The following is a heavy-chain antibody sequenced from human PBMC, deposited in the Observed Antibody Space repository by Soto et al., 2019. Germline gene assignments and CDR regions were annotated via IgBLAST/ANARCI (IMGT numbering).Heavy chain of an antibody. V-gene: IGHV4-4*07. CDR2: IFGSGET. CDR3: VREGDYSDNNGYPLFDY. D-gene: IGHD3-22*01. CDR1: GASMSNYY. Sequence: QVQLQESGPGLLKPSETLSLTCTVSGASMSNYYWRWIRQPAGKALESIGRIFGSGETYYNPSLKSRVILSGDLSKSQFSLELTSVTAADTAVYFCVREGDYSDNNGYPLFDYWGQGTLVSVSP. J-gene: IGHJ4*02.